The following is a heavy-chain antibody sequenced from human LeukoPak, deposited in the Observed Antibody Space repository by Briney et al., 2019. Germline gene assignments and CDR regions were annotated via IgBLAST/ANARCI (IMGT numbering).Heavy chain of an antibody. D-gene: IGHD2-15*01. CDR2: IYPGDSDT. CDR1: GYSFISYW. CDR3: ARLGSCSGGSCYYLDY. Sequence: GESLKISCKGSGYSFISYWIGWVRQMPGKGLEWMGIIYPGDSDTRYSPSFQGQVTISADKSISTAYLQWSSLKASDTAMYYCARLGSCSGGSCYYLDYWAREPWSPSPQ. J-gene: IGHJ4*02. V-gene: IGHV5-51*01.